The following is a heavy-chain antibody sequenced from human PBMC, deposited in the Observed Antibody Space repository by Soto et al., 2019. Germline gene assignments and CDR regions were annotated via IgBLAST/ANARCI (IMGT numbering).Heavy chain of an antibody. CDR1: GYSFSDYW. D-gene: IGHD2-2*01. J-gene: IGHJ4*02. CDR2: IYPDDSDT. CDR3: APHRYHDY. V-gene: IGHV5-51*01. Sequence: EVQLVQSGAELKKPGESLKISCKGSGYSFSDYWIVWVRQMPGKGLEWMGMIYPDDSDTKYSPSFGGQVTISADKSIRTAYLQGTSLKPSDPAIYNCAPHRYHDYWGQGPLVTFSS.